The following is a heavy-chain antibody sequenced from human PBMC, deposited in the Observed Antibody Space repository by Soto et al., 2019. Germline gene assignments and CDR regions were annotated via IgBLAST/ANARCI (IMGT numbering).Heavy chain of an antibody. CDR3: AKDRGALSGWYDFDY. J-gene: IGHJ4*02. CDR1: GFTFSSYA. D-gene: IGHD6-19*01. CDR2: IRGSGTYT. V-gene: IGHV3-23*01. Sequence: PGGSLRLSCAASGFTFSSYAMNWVRQAPGKGLEWVSSIRGSGTYTYYADSVKGRFTISRDNSKNTLYLQMNSLRAEDTAVYYCAKDRGALSGWYDFDYWGQGTLVTVSS.